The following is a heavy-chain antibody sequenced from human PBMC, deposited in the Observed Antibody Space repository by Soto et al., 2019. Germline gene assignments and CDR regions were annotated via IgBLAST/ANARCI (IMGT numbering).Heavy chain of an antibody. J-gene: IGHJ6*02. CDR2: ISAYNGNT. Sequence: ASVKVSCKASGYTFTNYGISWVRQAPGQGLEWMGWISAYNGNTNHAQKLQGRVTMTTDTSTSTAYMELSSLRSEDTAVYYCASVGYCSSTSCYGDYYYGMDGWGQGTTVTVSS. V-gene: IGHV1-18*01. CDR1: GYTFTNYG. CDR3: ASVGYCSSTSCYGDYYYGMDG. D-gene: IGHD2-2*01.